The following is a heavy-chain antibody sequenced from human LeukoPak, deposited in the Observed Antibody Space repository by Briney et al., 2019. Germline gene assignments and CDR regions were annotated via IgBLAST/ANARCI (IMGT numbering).Heavy chain of an antibody. V-gene: IGHV3-21*01. D-gene: IGHD5-18*01. Sequence: GGSLRLSCAASGFTFSNYNMNWVRQAPGKGLEWVSSISSSSSYIYYADSVKGRFTISRDNAKNSLYLQMNSLRAEDTAVYYCAKDRSYGYNWFDPWGQGTLVTVSS. CDR3: AKDRSYGYNWFDP. J-gene: IGHJ5*02. CDR2: ISSSSSYI. CDR1: GFTFSNYN.